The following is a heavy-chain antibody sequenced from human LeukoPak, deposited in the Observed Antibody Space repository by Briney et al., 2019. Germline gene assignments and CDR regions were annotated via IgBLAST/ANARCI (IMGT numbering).Heavy chain of an antibody. CDR2: IYYSGST. D-gene: IGHD3-22*01. J-gene: IGHJ3*02. Sequence: SETLSLTCTVSGGSISSGGYYWSWIRQHPGKGLEWIGYIYYSGSTYYTPSLKSRVTISVDTSKNQFSLKLSSVTAADTAVYYCAREGDPYYYDSSGYTHDAFDIWGQGTMVTVSS. CDR3: AREGDPYYYDSSGYTHDAFDI. V-gene: IGHV4-31*03. CDR1: GGSISSGGYY.